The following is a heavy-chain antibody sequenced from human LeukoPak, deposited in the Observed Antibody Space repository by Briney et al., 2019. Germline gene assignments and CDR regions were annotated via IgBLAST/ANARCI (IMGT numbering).Heavy chain of an antibody. J-gene: IGHJ4*02. CDR2: ISSSGGTI. CDR1: GFSFRNYW. CDR3: ARASFQRWLQLGGD. V-gene: IGHV3-48*02. Sequence: PGGSLRLSCAASGFSFRNYWMSWVRQVPGKGLEWVSYISSSGGTIYYADSVKGRFTISRDNAQNSLYLQMNSLRDDDTALYYCARASFQRWLQLGGDWGQGTLVIVSS. D-gene: IGHD5-24*01.